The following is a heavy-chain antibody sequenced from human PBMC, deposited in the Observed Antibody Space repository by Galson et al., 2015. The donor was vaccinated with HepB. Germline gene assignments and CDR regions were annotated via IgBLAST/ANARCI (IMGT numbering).Heavy chain of an antibody. CDR2: ISGSGGST. CDR1: GFTFSSYA. Sequence: SLRLSCAASGFTFSSYAMSWVRQAPGKGLEWVSAISGSGGSTYYADSVKGRFTISRDNSKNTLYLQMNSLRAEDTAVYYCAKESPGNYDFWSGQYYYYGMDVWGQGTTVTVSS. CDR3: AKESPGNYDFWSGQYYYYGMDV. D-gene: IGHD3-3*01. V-gene: IGHV3-23*01. J-gene: IGHJ6*02.